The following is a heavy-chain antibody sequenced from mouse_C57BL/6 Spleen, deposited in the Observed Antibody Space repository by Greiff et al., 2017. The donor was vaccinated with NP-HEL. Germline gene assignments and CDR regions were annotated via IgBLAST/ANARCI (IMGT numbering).Heavy chain of an antibody. Sequence: LQQSGASVKISCKASGYAFSSYWMNWVKQRPGKGLEWIGQIYPGDGDTNYNGKFKGKATLTADKSSSTAYMQLSSLTSEDSAVYFCARELGTALDYWGQGTTLTVSS. V-gene: IGHV1-80*01. D-gene: IGHD4-1*01. CDR3: ARELGTALDY. CDR1: GYAFSSYW. CDR2: IYPGDGDT. J-gene: IGHJ2*01.